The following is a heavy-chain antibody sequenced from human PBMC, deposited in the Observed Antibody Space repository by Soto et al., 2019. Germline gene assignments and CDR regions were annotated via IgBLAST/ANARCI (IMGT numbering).Heavy chain of an antibody. D-gene: IGHD2-15*01. J-gene: IGHJ4*02. V-gene: IGHV4-59*08. CDR1: GASMNNYY. CDR3: ARLRWSGDSCHSKGTFDY. CDR2: IYYSGST. Sequence: PSETLSLTCTVSGASMNNYYWSWIRQPPGKGLEWIGYIYYSGSTNYNPSLESRVTISLDTSKNQFSLKLSSVTAADTALYYCARLRWSGDSCHSKGTFDYWGQGTLVTVAS.